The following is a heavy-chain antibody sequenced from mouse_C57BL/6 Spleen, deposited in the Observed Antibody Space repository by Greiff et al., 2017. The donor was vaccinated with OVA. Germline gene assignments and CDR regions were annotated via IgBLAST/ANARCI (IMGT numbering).Heavy chain of an antibody. D-gene: IGHD3-2*02. CDR1: GFNIKNTY. CDR3: AKTAQATSAWFAY. CDR2: IDPANGNT. Sequence: VHVKQSVAELVRPGASVKLSCTASGFNIKNTYMHWVKQRPEQGLEWIGRIDPANGNTKYAPKFQGKATITADTSSNTAYLQLSSLTSEDTAIYYCAKTAQATSAWFAYWGQGTLVTVSA. V-gene: IGHV14-3*01. J-gene: IGHJ3*01.